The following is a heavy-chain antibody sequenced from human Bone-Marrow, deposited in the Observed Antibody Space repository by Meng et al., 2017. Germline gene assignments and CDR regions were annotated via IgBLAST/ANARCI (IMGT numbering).Heavy chain of an antibody. CDR3: VRASHYYDSSGYYVFDY. V-gene: IGHV4-59*01. CDR2: IYYSGST. CDR1: GGSISSYY. J-gene: IGHJ4*02. D-gene: IGHD3-22*01. Sequence: TETLSLTCTVSGGSISSYYWSWIRQPPGKGLEWIGYIYYSGSTNYNPSLKSRVTISVDTSKNQFSLKLSSVTAADTAVYYCVRASHYYDSSGYYVFDYWGQGTLVTVSS.